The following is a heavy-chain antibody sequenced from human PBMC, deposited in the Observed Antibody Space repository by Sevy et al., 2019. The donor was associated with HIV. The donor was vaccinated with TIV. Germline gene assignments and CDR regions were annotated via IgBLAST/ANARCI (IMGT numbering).Heavy chain of an antibody. CDR3: ASVGYDILTGYPRPYYNWFDP. J-gene: IGHJ5*02. V-gene: IGHV4-34*01. Sequence: SETLSLTCAVYGGSFSGYYWSWIRQPPGKGLEWIGEINHGGSTDYNPSLKSRVTISILTSKNQFSLKLNSVTAADTXVYYCASVGYDILTGYPRPYYNWFDPWGQGNLVTISS. D-gene: IGHD3-9*01. CDR1: GGSFSGYY. CDR2: INHGGST.